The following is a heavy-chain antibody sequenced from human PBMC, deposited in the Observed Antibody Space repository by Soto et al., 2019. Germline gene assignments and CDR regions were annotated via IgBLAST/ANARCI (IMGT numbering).Heavy chain of an antibody. Sequence: GSVKVSCKASGYTFTSYGISWVRQAPGQGLEWMGWISAYNGNTNYAQKLQGRVTMTTDTSTSTAYMELRSLRSDDTAVYYCARDKHLGEPYYYDSSGLFDYWGQGTLVTVSS. CDR2: ISAYNGNT. CDR1: GYTFTSYG. D-gene: IGHD3-22*01. CDR3: ARDKHLGEPYYYDSSGLFDY. J-gene: IGHJ4*02. V-gene: IGHV1-18*01.